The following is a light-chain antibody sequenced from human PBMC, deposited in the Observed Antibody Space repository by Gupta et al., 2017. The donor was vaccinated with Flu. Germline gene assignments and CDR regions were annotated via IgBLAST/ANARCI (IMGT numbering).Light chain of an antibody. CDR2: DVN. Sequence: QSALTHPASVSGSPGQSITISCTGTSSDVNGYYSVSWYQLPPGKSPNLMIYDVNKRPSGVSDRFSGSKSGNTASLTISGLQAENEADYYCCSYTRSSTYVFGTGTKVTVL. J-gene: IGLJ1*01. V-gene: IGLV2-14*01. CDR3: CSYTRSSTYV. CDR1: SSDVNGYYS.